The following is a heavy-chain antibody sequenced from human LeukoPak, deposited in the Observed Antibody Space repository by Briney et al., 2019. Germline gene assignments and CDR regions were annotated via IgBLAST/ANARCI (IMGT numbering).Heavy chain of an antibody. CDR2: ISYDGSKK. CDR1: GFTFSSYV. D-gene: IGHD1-26*01. CDR3: ARQWGGGYFDS. V-gene: IGHV3-30*04. J-gene: IGHJ4*02. Sequence: GGSLRLSCAASGFTFSSYVMHWVRQAPGKGLVWVAIISYDGSKKYYTDSVKGRFSISRDNSKNTLYLQMNSLRAEDTAVYSCARQWGGGYFDSWGQGTLVTVSS.